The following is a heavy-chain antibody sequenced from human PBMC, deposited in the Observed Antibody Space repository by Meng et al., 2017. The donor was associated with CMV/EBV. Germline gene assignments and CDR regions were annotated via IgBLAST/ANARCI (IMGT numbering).Heavy chain of an antibody. Sequence: GESLKTLCAALGFTFSSYAMHRVRQAPGKGLEGVAVISYDGSNKDYADSVKGRFTIPRDNSKNTLYLQMNSLRAEDTAMYYCARGGSGGYAPRYFGENHIYYYYGMDVWGRGTTVTVSS. V-gene: IGHV3-30*04. CDR1: GFTFSSYA. D-gene: IGHD1-26*01. CDR3: ARGGSGGYAPRYFGENHIYYYYGMDV. J-gene: IGHJ6*02. CDR2: ISYDGSNK.